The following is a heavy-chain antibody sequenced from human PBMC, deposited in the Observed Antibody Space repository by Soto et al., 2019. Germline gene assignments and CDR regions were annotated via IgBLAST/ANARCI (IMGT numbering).Heavy chain of an antibody. CDR3: TTDSYSSMVVVRFDY. Sequence: GGPRTHDCGGSGLCCSRWWMNYERHVPGKGLEWVGRIKSRALGGTTDFAAPVRGRFAITRDDSRNVAYMQMNSLHTEDTAVYYCTTDSYSSMVVVRFDYWGHGSLVTVSS. CDR2: IKSRALGGTT. V-gene: IGHV3-15*05. D-gene: IGHD2-15*01. CDR1: GLCCSRWW. J-gene: IGHJ4*01.